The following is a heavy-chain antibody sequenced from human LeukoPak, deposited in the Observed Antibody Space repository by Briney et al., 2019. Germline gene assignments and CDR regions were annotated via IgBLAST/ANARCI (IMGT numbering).Heavy chain of an antibody. CDR3: ARRRGLDYDN. CDR1: GGSISSYY. J-gene: IGHJ4*02. Sequence: SQTLSLTCTVSGGSISSYYWSWIRQPPGKGLEWIGYIYYSGSTNYNPSLKSRVTISVDTSQNQFSLKLSSVTAADTAVYFCARRRGLDYDNWGQGTLVTVSS. CDR2: IYYSGST. D-gene: IGHD3/OR15-3a*01. V-gene: IGHV4-59*01.